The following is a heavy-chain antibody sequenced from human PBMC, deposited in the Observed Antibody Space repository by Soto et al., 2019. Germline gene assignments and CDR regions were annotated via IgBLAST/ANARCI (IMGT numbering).Heavy chain of an antibody. CDR3: ARTICSGGSCYSSHNWFDP. CDR1: CGSLSRGGFS. J-gene: IGHJ5*02. CDR2: IYHSGST. V-gene: IGHV4-30-2*01. Sequence: NLSPTCGVSCGSLSRGGFSRGWIRQPPGEGLEWIGYIYHSGSTYYNPSLKSRVTISVDRSKNQFSLKLSSVTAADTAVYYCARTICSGGSCYSSHNWFDPWGQGTLVTVSS. D-gene: IGHD2-15*01.